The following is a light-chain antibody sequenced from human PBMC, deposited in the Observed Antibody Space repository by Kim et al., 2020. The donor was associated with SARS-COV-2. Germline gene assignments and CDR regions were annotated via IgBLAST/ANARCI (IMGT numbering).Light chain of an antibody. CDR2: AAS. CDR1: QSISTY. Sequence: DIQMTQSPSSLSASVGDRVTITCRASQSISTYLHWYQQRPGEAPKLLIYAASSLQSGVPSRFSGSGSVTDFTLTISSLQPEDFATYYCQQSYRTPNTFGQRTTLQI. J-gene: IGKJ2*01. CDR3: QQSYRTPNT. V-gene: IGKV1-39*01.